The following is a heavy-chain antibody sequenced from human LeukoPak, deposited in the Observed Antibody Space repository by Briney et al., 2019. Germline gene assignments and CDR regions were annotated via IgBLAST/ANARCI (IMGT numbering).Heavy chain of an antibody. V-gene: IGHV4-59*08. CDR3: ARQAYSSGWYYFDY. CDR1: GGSISGYY. Sequence: PSETLSLTCTVSGGSISGYYWSWIRQPPGKGLEWIGYISYSGSTNYNPSLKSRVTISIDTSKSQFSLKLSSVSAADTAVYYCARQAYSSGWYYFDYWGQGTLVTVSS. D-gene: IGHD6-19*01. CDR2: ISYSGST. J-gene: IGHJ4*02.